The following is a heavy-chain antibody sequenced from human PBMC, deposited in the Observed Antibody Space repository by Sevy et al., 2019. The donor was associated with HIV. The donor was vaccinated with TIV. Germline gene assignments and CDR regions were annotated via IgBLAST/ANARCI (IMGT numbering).Heavy chain of an antibody. D-gene: IGHD6-13*01. CDR3: ASHEDWGSSSWFRFDP. Sequence: SETLSLTCSVSVGSIKYYYWSWIRQPPGKGLEWIGNIFYSGSANYNPSLKSRVTISVDTSKNQFSLRLNSVTAADTAVYYCASHEDWGSSSWFRFDPWGQGTLVTVSS. CDR1: VGSIKYYY. J-gene: IGHJ5*02. CDR2: IFYSGSA. V-gene: IGHV4-59*01.